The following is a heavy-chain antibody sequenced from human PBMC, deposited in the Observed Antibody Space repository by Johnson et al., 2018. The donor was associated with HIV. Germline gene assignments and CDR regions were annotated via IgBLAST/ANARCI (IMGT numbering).Heavy chain of an antibody. CDR3: AKGGKYSSHRDDGFDV. CDR1: GFTFSSYA. J-gene: IGHJ3*01. V-gene: IGHV3-30*04. Sequence: QVQLVESGGGLVKPGGSLRLSCAASGFTFSSYAMHWVRQAPGKGLEWVAVISYDGSNKYYADSVKGRFTISRDNSKNTVYLQMHSLRAEDTAVYYCAKGGKYSSHRDDGFDVWGQGTMVTVSS. CDR2: ISYDGSNK. D-gene: IGHD6-6*01.